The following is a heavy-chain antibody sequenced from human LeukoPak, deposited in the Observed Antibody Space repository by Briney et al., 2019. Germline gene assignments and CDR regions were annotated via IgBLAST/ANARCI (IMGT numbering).Heavy chain of an antibody. J-gene: IGHJ4*02. CDR3: AKAGLYYDSSGYYKS. V-gene: IGHV3-23*01. D-gene: IGHD3-22*01. CDR1: RFTRFTFSSSS. Sequence: GGSLRLSCAASRFTRFTFSSSSMSWVRQAPGKGLEWVSAISASGGSTYYADSVKGRFTISRDNSKNTLYLQMNSLRAEDTAVYYCAKAGLYYDSSGYYKSWGQGTLVTVSS. CDR2: ISASGGST.